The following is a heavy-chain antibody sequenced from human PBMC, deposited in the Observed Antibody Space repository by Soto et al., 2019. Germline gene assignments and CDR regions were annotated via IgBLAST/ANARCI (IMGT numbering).Heavy chain of an antibody. D-gene: IGHD3-22*01. CDR1: GFTFDDYA. J-gene: IGHJ3*02. Sequence: GGSLRLSCAASGFTFDDYAMHWVRQAPGKGLEWVSLISWDGGSTYYADSVKGRFTISRDNSKNSLYLQMNSLRAEDTALYYCAKEMYETRGHSGAFDIWGQGTMVTVSS. V-gene: IGHV3-43D*03. CDR3: AKEMYETRGHSGAFDI. CDR2: ISWDGGST.